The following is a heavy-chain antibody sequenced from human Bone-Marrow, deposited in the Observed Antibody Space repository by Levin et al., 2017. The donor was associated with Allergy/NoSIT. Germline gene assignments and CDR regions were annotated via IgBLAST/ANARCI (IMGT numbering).Heavy chain of an antibody. D-gene: IGHD2-15*01. CDR2: ITWNSGKS. CDR1: GFTFDDYA. J-gene: IGHJ5*01. V-gene: IGHV3-9*01. Sequence: SLKISCAASGFTFDDYAMYWVRQAPGKGLEWVSGITWNSGKSDYRDSVKGRFTISRDNAKNSLYLQMDGLRAEDTAFYYCVKGGAVVALYNWFDSWGQGTLVTVSS. CDR3: VKGGAVVALYNWFDS.